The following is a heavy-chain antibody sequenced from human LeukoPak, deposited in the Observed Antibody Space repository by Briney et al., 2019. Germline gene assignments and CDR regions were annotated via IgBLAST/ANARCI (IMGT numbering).Heavy chain of an antibody. V-gene: IGHV3-48*01. Sequence: PGGSLRLSCTASGFTFSEHSMNWVRQAPGIGLQWVSYISMKSKSIYYADSVRGRFIISRDNGKNSLSLQMNSLTAEDTAIYYCARDGSPSFYYYYMDVWGKGTTVTVSS. CDR3: ARDGSPSFYYYYMDV. J-gene: IGHJ6*03. CDR2: ISMKSKSI. D-gene: IGHD2-2*03. CDR1: GFTFSEHS.